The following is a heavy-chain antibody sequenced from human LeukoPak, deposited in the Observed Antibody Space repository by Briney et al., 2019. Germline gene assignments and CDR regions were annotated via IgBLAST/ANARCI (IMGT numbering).Heavy chain of an antibody. CDR2: INHSGST. Sequence: KPSETLSLTCAVYGGSFSGYYWSWIRQPPGKGLEWIGEINHSGSTNYNPSLKSRVTISVDTSKNQFSLKLSSVTAADTAVYYCARRSTAYWYFDLWGRGTLVTVSS. V-gene: IGHV4-34*01. D-gene: IGHD2-2*01. CDR3: ARRSTAYWYFDL. CDR1: GGSFSGYY. J-gene: IGHJ2*01.